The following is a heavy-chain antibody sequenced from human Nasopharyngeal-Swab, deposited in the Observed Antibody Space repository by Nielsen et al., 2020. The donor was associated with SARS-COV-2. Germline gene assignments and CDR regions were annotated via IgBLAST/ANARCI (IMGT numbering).Heavy chain of an antibody. CDR3: ARGLGYCSGGTCYYFYYYMDV. CDR2: IYYRGST. D-gene: IGHD2-15*01. Sequence: SETLSLTCTVSGGSISSGDYYWSWIRQPPGKGLEWIGYIYYRGSTYYNPSLKSRVTISVDTSKNQFSLKLSSVTAADTAVYYCARGLGYCSGGTCYYFYYYMDVWGKGTTVTVSS. V-gene: IGHV4-30-4*01. CDR1: GGSISSGDYY. J-gene: IGHJ6*03.